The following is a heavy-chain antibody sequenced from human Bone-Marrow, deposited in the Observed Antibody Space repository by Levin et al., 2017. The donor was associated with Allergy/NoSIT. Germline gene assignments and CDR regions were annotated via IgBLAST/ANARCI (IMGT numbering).Heavy chain of an antibody. CDR3: ARSFYDSGGDIDH. Sequence: GGSLRLSCQASGYTFPKYWIGWVRQMPGKGLEWVGIIYPDDSDTRYRPSFQGHVTISVVKSLSTVYLQWSSLRASDTAFYYCARSFYDSGGDIDHWGQGTQVTVSS. J-gene: IGHJ4*02. CDR2: IYPDDSDT. V-gene: IGHV5-51*01. CDR1: GYTFPKYW. D-gene: IGHD3-22*01.